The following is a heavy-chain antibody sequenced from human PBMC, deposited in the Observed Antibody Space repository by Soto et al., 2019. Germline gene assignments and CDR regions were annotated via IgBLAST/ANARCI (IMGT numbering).Heavy chain of an antibody. V-gene: IGHV3-30*03. CDR2: ISRDGGTK. D-gene: IGHD2-8*02. J-gene: IGHJ4*02. CDR1: GFTVSTYG. CDR3: TGEVASVY. Sequence: QVQLVESGGGVVQPGRSLRLSCAVSGFTVSTYGMHWVSQAPGKGLEWVAVISRDGGTKYYADSVKGRFTISRDNSRNTLFSDMNSLRGDDMAVYYCTGEVASVYWGQGTLVTVSS.